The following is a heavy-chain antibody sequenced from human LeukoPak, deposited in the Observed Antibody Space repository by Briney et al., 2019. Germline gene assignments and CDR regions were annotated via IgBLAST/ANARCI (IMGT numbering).Heavy chain of an antibody. Sequence: GGSLRLSYAASGFTFSNAWMSWVRQAPGKGLEWVGRIKSKTDGGTTDYAAPVKGRFTISRDDSKNTLYLQMNSLKTEDTAVYYCTTGSSGWSDYFDYWGQGTLVTVSS. CDR3: TTGSSGWSDYFDY. V-gene: IGHV3-15*01. CDR1: GFTFSNAW. D-gene: IGHD6-19*01. J-gene: IGHJ4*02. CDR2: IKSKTDGGTT.